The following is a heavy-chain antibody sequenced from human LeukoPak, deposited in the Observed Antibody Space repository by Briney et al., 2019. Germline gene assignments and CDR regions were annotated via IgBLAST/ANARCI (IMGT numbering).Heavy chain of an antibody. CDR1: GFTFSSYA. Sequence: GGSLRLSCAASGFTFSSYAMSWVRQAPGKGLEWVSAISGSGGSTYYADSVKGRFTISRDNSKNTLYLQMNSLRAEDTAVYYCARDGAVAGIFADYYYYYYYMDVWGKGTTVTISS. D-gene: IGHD6-19*01. CDR2: ISGSGGST. CDR3: ARDGAVAGIFADYYYYYYYMDV. V-gene: IGHV3-23*01. J-gene: IGHJ6*03.